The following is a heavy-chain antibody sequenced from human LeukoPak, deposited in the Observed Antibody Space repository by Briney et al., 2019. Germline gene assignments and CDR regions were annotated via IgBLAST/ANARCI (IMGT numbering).Heavy chain of an antibody. CDR1: GFTFSSYA. CDR2: ISGSGGST. Sequence: GGSLRLSCAASGFTFSSYAMSWVRQAPGKGLEWVSAISGSGGSTYYADSVKGRFTISRDNSKNTLYLQMNSLRAEDTAVYYCAKDRRVTMVQGAFDIWGQGQWSPSLQ. V-gene: IGHV3-23*01. D-gene: IGHD3-10*01. CDR3: AKDRRVTMVQGAFDI. J-gene: IGHJ3*02.